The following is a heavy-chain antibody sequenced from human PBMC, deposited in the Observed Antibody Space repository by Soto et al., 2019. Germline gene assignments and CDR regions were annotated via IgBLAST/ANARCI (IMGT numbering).Heavy chain of an antibody. V-gene: IGHV3-23*01. CDR2: ISGSGGST. D-gene: IGHD4-17*01. CDR3: AKAQEDYGDYWGLYY. Sequence: GGSLRLSCAASGFTFSSYAMSWVRQAPGKGLEWVSAISGSGGSTYYADSVKGRFTISRDNSKNTLYLQMNSLRAEDTAVYYCAKAQEDYGDYWGLYYWGQGTLVTVSS. CDR1: GFTFSSYA. J-gene: IGHJ4*02.